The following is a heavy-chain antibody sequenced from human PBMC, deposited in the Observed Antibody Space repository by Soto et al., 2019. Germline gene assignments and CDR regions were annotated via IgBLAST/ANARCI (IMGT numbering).Heavy chain of an antibody. Sequence: QVQLVQSGAEVKKPGASVKVSCKASGYTFTSYGISWVRQAPGQGLEWMGWISAYNGNTNYAQKHQGRVTMTTDTSTSTAYMELRSLSYEDTAVYYCARDPPQPVWFVEYTGELTWNYWGQGTLVTVSS. CDR2: ISAYNGNT. D-gene: IGHD3-10*01. CDR1: GYTFTSYG. CDR3: ARDPPQPVWFVEYTGELTWNY. V-gene: IGHV1-18*01. J-gene: IGHJ4*02.